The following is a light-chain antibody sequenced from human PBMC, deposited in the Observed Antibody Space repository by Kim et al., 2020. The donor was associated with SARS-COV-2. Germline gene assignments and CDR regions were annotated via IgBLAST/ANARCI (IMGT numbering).Light chain of an antibody. Sequence: GQSITISCTGTSSDVGHYDYVYWYQQHPGKAPKLLIYNVSKRPSGVSNRFSGSKSGNTASLTISGLQAEDEADYYCNSYATTNTWVFGGGTQLTVL. J-gene: IGLJ3*02. CDR1: SSDVGHYDY. V-gene: IGLV2-14*04. CDR3: NSYATTNTWV. CDR2: NVS.